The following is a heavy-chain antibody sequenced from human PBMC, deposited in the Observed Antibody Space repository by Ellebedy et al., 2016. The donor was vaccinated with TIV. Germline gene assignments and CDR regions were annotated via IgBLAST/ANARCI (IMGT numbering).Heavy chain of an antibody. J-gene: IGHJ4*02. CDR2: ISYDGSNK. D-gene: IGHD3-22*01. V-gene: IGHV3-30*18. Sequence: GGSLRLSXAASGFTFSSYGMYWVRQAPGKGMEWVAVISYDGSNKYYADSVKGRFTISRDKSKNTLYLQMNSLRAEDTAVYYCAKDQHYYDSSGYSDNWGQGTLVTVSS. CDR1: GFTFSSYG. CDR3: AKDQHYYDSSGYSDN.